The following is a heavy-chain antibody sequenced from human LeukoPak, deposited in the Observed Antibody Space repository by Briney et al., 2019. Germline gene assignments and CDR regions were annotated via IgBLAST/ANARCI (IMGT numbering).Heavy chain of an antibody. V-gene: IGHV1-8*01. J-gene: IGHJ6*02. CDR3: ARAPSPASYAMDV. CDR2: MNPNSGNT. CDR1: GYTFRSFD. Sequence: ASVKVSCKASGYTFRSFDVNWVRQATGQGLEWMGWMNPNSGNTGYAQEFQGRDTMTRNTSINTAYMEVSGLTSEDTAVYYCARAPSPASYAMDVWGQGTTVTVSS.